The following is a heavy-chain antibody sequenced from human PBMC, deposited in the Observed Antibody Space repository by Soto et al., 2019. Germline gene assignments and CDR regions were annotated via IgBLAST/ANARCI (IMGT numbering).Heavy chain of an antibody. D-gene: IGHD4-17*01. Sequence: GGSLRLSCASSGFPFSSYAMNLVRQAPGKGLEWVSVITGSGDSTYYADSVKGRFTISRDNSKNTLYLQMNSLRAEDTAVYYCASHRLPNQIMYYFDYWGQGTLVTVSS. CDR3: ASHRLPNQIMYYFDY. CDR2: ITGSGDST. V-gene: IGHV3-23*01. J-gene: IGHJ4*02. CDR1: GFPFSSYA.